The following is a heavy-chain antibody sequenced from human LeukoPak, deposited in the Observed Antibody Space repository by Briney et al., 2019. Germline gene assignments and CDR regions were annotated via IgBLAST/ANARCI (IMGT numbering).Heavy chain of an antibody. V-gene: IGHV3-53*01. CDR1: GFIVSDNY. J-gene: IGHJ4*02. CDR2: IYSGGST. D-gene: IGHD5-18*01. Sequence: GGSLRLSCAASGFIVSDNYMTWVRQAPGKGLEWVSVIYSGGSTYYADSVKGRFTTSRDNSKNMLYLQMNSLRAEDTAVYYCARRGGYRYGYTSWGQGTLVTVSS. CDR3: ARRGGYRYGYTS.